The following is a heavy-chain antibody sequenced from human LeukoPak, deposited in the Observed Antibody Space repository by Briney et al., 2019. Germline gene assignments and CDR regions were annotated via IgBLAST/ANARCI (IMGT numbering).Heavy chain of an antibody. CDR2: ISYDGSNK. Sequence: GGSLRLSCAASGFTFSSYGMHWVRQAPGKGLEWVAVISYDGSNKYYADSVKGRFTISRDNSKNTLYLQMNSLRAEDTAVYYCATPLVPAAGTVGGYWGQGTLVTVSS. D-gene: IGHD6-13*01. J-gene: IGHJ4*02. V-gene: IGHV3-30*03. CDR3: ATPLVPAAGTVGGY. CDR1: GFTFSSYG.